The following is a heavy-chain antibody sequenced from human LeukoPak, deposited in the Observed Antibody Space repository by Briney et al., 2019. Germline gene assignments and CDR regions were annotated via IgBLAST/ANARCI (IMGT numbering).Heavy chain of an antibody. CDR3: ARQLGSGLWLIDY. CDR2: IYYSGST. CDR1: GFTFSDYY. D-gene: IGHD6-19*01. J-gene: IGHJ4*02. V-gene: IGHV4-59*08. Sequence: GSLRLSCAASGFTFSDYYMSWIRQPPGKGLEWIGYIYYSGSTNYNPSLKSRVTISVDTSKNQFSLKLSSVTAADTAVYYCARQLGSGLWLIDYWGQGTLVTVSS.